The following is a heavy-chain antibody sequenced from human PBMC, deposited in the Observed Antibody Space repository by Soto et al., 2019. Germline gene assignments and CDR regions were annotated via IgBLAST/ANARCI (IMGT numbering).Heavy chain of an antibody. J-gene: IGHJ4*02. CDR1: GFIFSSNW. CDR2: INSDGSSR. CDR3: ARDFYDSSGSLGPFDY. V-gene: IGHV3-74*01. Sequence: GGSLRLSCAASGFIFSSNWMHWVRQAPGKGLVWVSRINSDGSSRDYADSVKGRSTISRDNAKNTLYLQMNSLRAEDTAVYYCARDFYDSSGSLGPFDYWGQGTLVTVSS. D-gene: IGHD3-22*01.